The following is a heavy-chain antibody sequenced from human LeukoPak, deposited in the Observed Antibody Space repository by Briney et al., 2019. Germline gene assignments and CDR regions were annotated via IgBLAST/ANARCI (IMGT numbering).Heavy chain of an antibody. CDR2: ISAYNGNT. CDR1: GYTFTSYG. V-gene: IGHV1-18*01. CDR3: ARDDILTGYPEYFQH. D-gene: IGHD3-9*01. J-gene: IGHJ1*01. Sequence: ASVKVSCKASGYTFTSYGIGWVRQAPGQGLEWMGWISAYNGNTNYAQKLQGRVTMTTDTSTSTAYMELRSLRSDDTAVYYCARDDILTGYPEYFQHWGQGTLVTVSS.